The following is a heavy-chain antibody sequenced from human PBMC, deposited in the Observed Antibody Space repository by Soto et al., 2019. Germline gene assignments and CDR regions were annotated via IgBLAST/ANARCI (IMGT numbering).Heavy chain of an antibody. J-gene: IGHJ4*02. Sequence: EVQLVESGGGLVQPGGSLRLSCSASGFTFGNYAMHWAREAPGKGLEYVSAISYNGGSTYYADSVKGRFTISRDNSKNTLYLQMSSLRAEDTAVYYCVKAPLSTKTFDYWGQGTLVTVSS. V-gene: IGHV3-64D*06. CDR1: GFTFGNYA. D-gene: IGHD2-2*01. CDR2: ISYNGGST. CDR3: VKAPLSTKTFDY.